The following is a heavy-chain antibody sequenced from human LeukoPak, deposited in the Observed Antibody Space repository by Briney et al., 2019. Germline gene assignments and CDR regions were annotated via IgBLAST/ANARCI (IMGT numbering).Heavy chain of an antibody. V-gene: IGHV3-23*01. CDR1: GFTFSSYS. D-gene: IGHD4-17*01. J-gene: IGHJ1*01. Sequence: PGGSLRLSCAASGFTFSSYSMNWVRQAPGKGLEWVSAISGSGGSTYYADSVKGRFTISRDNSKNTLYLQMNSLRAEDTAVYYCAKADYGDSEIPYFQHWGQGTLVTVSS. CDR2: ISGSGGST. CDR3: AKADYGDSEIPYFQH.